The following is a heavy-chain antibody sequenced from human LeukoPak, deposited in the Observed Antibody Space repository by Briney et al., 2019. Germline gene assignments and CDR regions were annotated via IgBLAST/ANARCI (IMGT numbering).Heavy chain of an antibody. CDR3: ALYSSGLFDP. V-gene: IGHV1-2*02. J-gene: IGHJ5*02. D-gene: IGHD6-19*01. CDR2: INPNSGGT. Sequence: ASVKVSCKASEFTFTVYYIHWVRQAPGQGLEYVGWINPNSGGTNYAQKFQGRVTMTRDTSITTAYMEVTSLTSDDTAVYYCALYSSGLFDPWGQGTLVTVSS. CDR1: EFTFTVYY.